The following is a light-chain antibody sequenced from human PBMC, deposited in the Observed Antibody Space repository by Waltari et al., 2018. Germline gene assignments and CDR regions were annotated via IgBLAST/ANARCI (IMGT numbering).Light chain of an antibody. CDR2: DAS. Sequence: ILLTQSPASLSLSPGERATLSCRASQSLSSYLGWYQQKPGQTPRLLIYDASNRATGIPARFSGSGSGADFTRTISSLEPEDFAVYYCQQRSNWPRTFGQGTKVGIK. CDR1: QSLSSY. J-gene: IGKJ1*01. CDR3: QQRSNWPRT. V-gene: IGKV3-11*01.